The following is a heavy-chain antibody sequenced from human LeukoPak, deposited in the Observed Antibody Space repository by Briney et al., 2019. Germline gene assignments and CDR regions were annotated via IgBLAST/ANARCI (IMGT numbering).Heavy chain of an antibody. CDR2: IYYSVTT. V-gene: IGHV4-59*01. D-gene: IGHD4/OR15-4a*01. Sequence: SETLSLTCTVSGGSISYYYWSWIRQSPGKGLEWIGYIYYSVTTNYNPSLKSRVTISVDTSKNQLSLQLRSVTAADTAVYYCAREDPQTRVPEGMDVWGQGTTVTVSS. CDR3: AREDPQTRVPEGMDV. J-gene: IGHJ6*02. CDR1: GGSISYYY.